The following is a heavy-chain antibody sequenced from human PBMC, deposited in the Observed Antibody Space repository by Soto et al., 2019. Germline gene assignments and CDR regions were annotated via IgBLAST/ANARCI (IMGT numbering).Heavy chain of an antibody. CDR1: GFTFSRYW. CDR3: GRGGSGLYGRDI. V-gene: IGHV3-74*01. D-gene: IGHD3-10*01. CDR2: IIRDGSST. Sequence: EVQLVESGGGLVQPGGSLRLACAASGFTFSRYWMHWVRQAPGKGLVWISRIIRDGSSTNYADSVKGRFTISRDNAKNMLYLEINSLRADDTAVYFCGRGGSGLYGRDIWGQGTTVIVAS. J-gene: IGHJ6*02.